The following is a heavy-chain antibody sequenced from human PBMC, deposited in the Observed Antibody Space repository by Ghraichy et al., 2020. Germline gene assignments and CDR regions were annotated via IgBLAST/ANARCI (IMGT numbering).Heavy chain of an antibody. V-gene: IGHV4-34*01. D-gene: IGHD2-2*02. J-gene: IGHJ5*02. CDR1: GGSFSGYY. CDR2: INHSGST. CDR3: ARGRYKDIVVVPAAIGWFDP. Sequence: SETLSLTCAVYGGSFSGYYWSWIRQPPGKGLEWIGEINHSGSTNYNPSLKSRVTISVDTSKNQFSLKLSSVTAADTAVYYCARGRYKDIVVVPAAIGWFDPWGQGTLVTVSS.